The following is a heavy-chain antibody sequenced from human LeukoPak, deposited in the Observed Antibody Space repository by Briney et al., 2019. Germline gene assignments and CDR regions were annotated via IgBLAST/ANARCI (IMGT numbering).Heavy chain of an antibody. CDR3: AKGAYDYIEIAYFDY. CDR2: IIGSSGST. Sequence: GGSLRLSCVASGFSFNNYAMNWVRQAPGKGLEWVSLIIGSSGSTFYADSVKGRFTISRDKSKNTLYLQMNSLRAEDTAVYYCAKGAYDYIEIAYFDYWGQGSLVTVSS. J-gene: IGHJ4*02. V-gene: IGHV3-23*01. CDR1: GFSFNNYA. D-gene: IGHD5-12*01.